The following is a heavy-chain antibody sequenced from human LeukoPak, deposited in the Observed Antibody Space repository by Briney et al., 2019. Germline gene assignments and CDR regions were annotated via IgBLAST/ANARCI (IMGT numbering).Heavy chain of an antibody. CDR3: VRVAPPLAMITIVDY. CDR2: LYTGGST. Sequence: GGSLRLSCAASGVTVSSNFMSWFRQAPGKGLEWVSVLYTGGSTHYADSVKGRFTISRDISKNTVYLQMNSLRAEDTAVYYCVRVAPPLAMITIVDYWGQGTLVTVSS. V-gene: IGHV3-53*01. CDR1: GVTVSSNF. D-gene: IGHD3-16*01. J-gene: IGHJ4*02.